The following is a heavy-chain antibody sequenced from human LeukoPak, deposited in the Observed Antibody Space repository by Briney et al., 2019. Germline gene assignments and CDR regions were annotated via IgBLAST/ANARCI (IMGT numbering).Heavy chain of an antibody. CDR1: GFTFSSYS. D-gene: IGHD3-10*01. CDR3: ARGDITMVRGEDYFDY. Sequence: GGSLRLSCAASGFTFSSYSMNWVRQAPGKGLEWVSSISSSSSYIYYADSVKGRFTISRDNAKNSLYLQMNSLRAEDTAVYYCARGDITMVRGEDYFDYWGQGTLVTVFS. CDR2: ISSSSSYI. J-gene: IGHJ4*02. V-gene: IGHV3-21*01.